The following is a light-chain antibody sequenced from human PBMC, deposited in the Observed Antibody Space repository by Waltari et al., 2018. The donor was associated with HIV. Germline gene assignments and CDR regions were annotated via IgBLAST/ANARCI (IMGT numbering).Light chain of an antibody. J-gene: IGLJ1*01. Sequence: SYVLTQPPSVSVAPGQTARITCGVNNIGRIRVHWYQQKAGQSPLLVVYSGSDRPSGIPERFSGSNSGNTATLTISRVEAGDEADYYCHVWDRDSDHHVFGTGTKVTVL. CDR3: HVWDRDSDHHV. CDR1: NIGRIR. CDR2: SGS. V-gene: IGLV3-21*02.